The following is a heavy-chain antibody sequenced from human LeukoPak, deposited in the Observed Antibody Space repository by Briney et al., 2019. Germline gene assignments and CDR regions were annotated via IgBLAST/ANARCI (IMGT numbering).Heavy chain of an antibody. V-gene: IGHV4-4*02. CDR2: IYHSGST. CDR1: GGSISSSNW. Sequence: SETLSLTCAVSGGSISSSNWWSWVRQPPGKGLEWIGEIYHSGSTNYNPSLKSRVTISVDKSKNQVSLKLSSVTAADTAIYYCVRVHYSSGSLSSWFDPWGRGILVTVSS. CDR3: VRVHYSSGSLSSWFDP. D-gene: IGHD3-10*01. J-gene: IGHJ5*02.